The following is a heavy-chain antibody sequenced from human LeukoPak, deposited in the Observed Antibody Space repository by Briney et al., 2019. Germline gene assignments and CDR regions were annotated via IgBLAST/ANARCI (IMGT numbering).Heavy chain of an antibody. CDR1: GFTFSSYA. J-gene: IGHJ3*02. V-gene: IGHV3-30*04. CDR2: ISYDGSNK. Sequence: GRSLRLSCAASGFTFSSYAMHWVRQAPGKGLEWVAVISYDGSNKYYADSVKGRFTISRDNSKNTLYLQMNSLRAEDTAVYYCARGGIVAMILDAFDIWGQGTMVTVSS. D-gene: IGHD5-12*01. CDR3: ARGGIVAMILDAFDI.